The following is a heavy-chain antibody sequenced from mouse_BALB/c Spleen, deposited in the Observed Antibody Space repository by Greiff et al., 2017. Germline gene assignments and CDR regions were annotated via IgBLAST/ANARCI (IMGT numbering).Heavy chain of an antibody. D-gene: IGHD1-2*01. V-gene: IGHV5-6-5*01. CDR2: ISSGGST. Sequence: EVKVVESGGGLVKPGGSLKLSCAASGFTFSSYAMSWVRQTPEKRLEWVASISSGGSTYYPDSVKGRFTISRDNARNILYLQMSSLRSEDTAMYYCARGLLRLRYFDYWGQGTTLTVSS. CDR1: GFTFSSYA. CDR3: ARGLLRLRYFDY. J-gene: IGHJ2*01.